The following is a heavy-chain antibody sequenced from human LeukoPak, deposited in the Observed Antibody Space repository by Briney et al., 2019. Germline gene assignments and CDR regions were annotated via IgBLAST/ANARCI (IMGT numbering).Heavy chain of an antibody. V-gene: IGHV5-51*01. D-gene: IGHD2-2*01. Sequence: GESLKISCEAPGYTFTNYWIGWVRQMPGKGLEWMGIIFPGDSETRYSPSFQGQVAISADKSINTAYLELSSLRASDTAKYFCVRAREYSTSWYFDYWGQGALVTVSS. CDR2: IFPGDSET. CDR1: GYTFTNYW. CDR3: VRAREYSTSWYFDY. J-gene: IGHJ4*02.